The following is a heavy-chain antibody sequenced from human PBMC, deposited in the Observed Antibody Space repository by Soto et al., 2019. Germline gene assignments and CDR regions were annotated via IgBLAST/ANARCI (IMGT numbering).Heavy chain of an antibody. CDR3: ARSDGPLGDY. CDR2: ISAYNGNT. Sequence: GASVKVSCKASGYTFTSYGISWVRQAPGQGLEWMGWISAYNGNTNYAQKFQGRVTITRDTSASTAYMELSSLRSEDTAVYYCARSDGPLGDYWGQGTLVTVSS. V-gene: IGHV1-18*01. D-gene: IGHD4-17*01. J-gene: IGHJ4*02. CDR1: GYTFTSYG.